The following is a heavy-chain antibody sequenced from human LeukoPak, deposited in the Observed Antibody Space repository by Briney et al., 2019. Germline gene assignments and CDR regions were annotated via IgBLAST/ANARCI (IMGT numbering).Heavy chain of an antibody. V-gene: IGHV4-39*01. D-gene: IGHD2-2*01. CDR1: GGSISSSSYY. CDR2: IYYSGST. Sequence: SETLSLTCTVSGGSISSSSYYWGWIRQPPGKGLEWIGTIYYSGSTYYNPSLKSRVTISVDTSNDQFSLKLSSVTAADTAVYYCAPYCRSTSCPHRRAFDIWGQGTMVTVSS. J-gene: IGHJ3*02. CDR3: APYCRSTSCPHRRAFDI.